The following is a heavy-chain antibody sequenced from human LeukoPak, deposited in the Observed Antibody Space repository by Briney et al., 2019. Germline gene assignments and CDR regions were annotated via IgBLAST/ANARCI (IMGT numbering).Heavy chain of an antibody. CDR3: AKDLGVYDSSGYNY. V-gene: IGHV3-7*03. J-gene: IGHJ4*02. CDR1: GFTFGKYW. D-gene: IGHD3-22*01. CDR2: IKLDGSEK. Sequence: GGSLRLSCVASGFTFGKYWMSWVRQAPGKGLEWVANIKLDGSEKNYVDSVKGRFTISRDNTKNSLYLQMNSLRAEDTAVYYCAKDLGVYDSSGYNYWGQGTLVTVSS.